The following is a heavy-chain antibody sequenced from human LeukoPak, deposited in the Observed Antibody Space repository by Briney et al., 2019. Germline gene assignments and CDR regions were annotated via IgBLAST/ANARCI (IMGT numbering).Heavy chain of an antibody. D-gene: IGHD3-22*01. Sequence: QSGGSLRLSCATSGFSFSSYSMNWVRQAPGKGLEWVSYISSSSSTIYYADSVKGRFTISRDNAKNSLYLQMNSLRAEDTAVYYCARRGDSSGYFSSYYFDYWGQGTLVTVSS. CDR1: GFSFSSYS. V-gene: IGHV3-48*01. CDR2: ISSSSSTI. CDR3: ARRGDSSGYFSSYYFDY. J-gene: IGHJ4*02.